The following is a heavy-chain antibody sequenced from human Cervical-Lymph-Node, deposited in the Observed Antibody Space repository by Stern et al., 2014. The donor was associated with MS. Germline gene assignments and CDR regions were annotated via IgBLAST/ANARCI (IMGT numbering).Heavy chain of an antibody. J-gene: IGHJ5*02. D-gene: IGHD4-17*01. CDR3: ARGIVTNRPASTLHNLFDP. Sequence: VQLVESGAEVKKPGSSVNVSCQASGGTFSSSFAVSWVRQAPGQGLEWMGRIIPIIGLANYAQKFETRLTITADRSTSTVYMALSSLTSDDTALYYCARGIVTNRPASTLHNLFDPWGQGTLVTVSS. V-gene: IGHV1-69*09. CDR1: GGTFSSSFA. CDR2: IIPIIGLA.